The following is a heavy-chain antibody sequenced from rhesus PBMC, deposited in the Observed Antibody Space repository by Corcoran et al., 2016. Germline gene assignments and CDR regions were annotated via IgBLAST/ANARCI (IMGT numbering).Heavy chain of an antibody. CDR3: VLLGA. V-gene: IGHV3S26*01. D-gene: IGHD3-34*01. CDR2: VIENGATG. J-gene: IGHJ4*01. Sequence: DVQLVESGGGLVKPGGSLRLSCAASGFIFSAFVIQWVRQAPGKGLEWVSIVIENGATGQYADSVKGRFTISRDNAKESVFLQMNSLRAEDTAVYFCVLLGAWGQGVLVTVSA. CDR1: GFIFSAFV.